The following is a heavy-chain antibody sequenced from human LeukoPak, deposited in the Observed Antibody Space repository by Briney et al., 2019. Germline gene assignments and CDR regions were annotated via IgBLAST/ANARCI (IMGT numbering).Heavy chain of an antibody. D-gene: IGHD1-1*01. J-gene: IGHJ6*02. CDR2: ISGSGGST. CDR3: AKRAPAGTTGTTLDYYYGMDV. CDR1: GFTFSSYG. V-gene: IGHV3-23*01. Sequence: GRSLRLSCAASGFTFSSYGMHWVRQAPGKGLEWVSAISGSGGSTYYADSVKGRFTIPRDNSKNTLYLQMNSLRAEDTAVYYCAKRAPAGTTGTTLDYYYGMDVWGQGTTVTVSS.